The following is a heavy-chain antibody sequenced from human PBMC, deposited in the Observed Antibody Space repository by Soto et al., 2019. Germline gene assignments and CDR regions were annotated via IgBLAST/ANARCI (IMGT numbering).Heavy chain of an antibody. V-gene: IGHV3-30-3*01. Sequence: GGSLRLSCAASEFSFSSYAMHWIRQAPGKGLEWVAVISFDGNIIHYADSVKGRLIISRDNSKNTLYLQMHSLSGEDTAVYYCARTFDKITYYFDYWGQGTLVTVSS. CDR1: EFSFSSYA. J-gene: IGHJ4*02. D-gene: IGHD3-9*01. CDR2: ISFDGNII. CDR3: ARTFDKITYYFDY.